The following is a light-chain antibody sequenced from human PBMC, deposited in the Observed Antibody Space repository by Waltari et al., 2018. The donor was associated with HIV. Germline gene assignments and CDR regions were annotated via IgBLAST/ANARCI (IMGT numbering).Light chain of an antibody. V-gene: IGKV3-11*01. CDR1: QRVSNY. CDR3: QQRSNWPPT. Sequence: EIVLTQSPATLSLSLGERANLSCRTSQRVSNYLAWYQQKPGQAPRLLIYDSSNSATGIPARFRGSGSGTDFTLTISSREPEDFAVYYCQQRSNWPPTFGQGTKVEIK. CDR2: DSS. J-gene: IGKJ1*01.